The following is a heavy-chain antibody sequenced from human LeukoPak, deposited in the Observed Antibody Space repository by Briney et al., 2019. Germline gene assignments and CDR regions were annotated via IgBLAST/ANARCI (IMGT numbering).Heavy chain of an antibody. V-gene: IGHV5-51*01. CDR2: IYPGDSDT. Sequence: GESLKISCKGSGYSFTSYWIGWVRQMPGKGLEWMGIIYPGDSDTRYSPSFQGRVTISADKSISTAYLQWSSLKASDTAMYYCARSPNYYDSSGPVDYWGQGTPVTVSS. J-gene: IGHJ4*02. CDR3: ARSPNYYDSSGPVDY. D-gene: IGHD3-22*01. CDR1: GYSFTSYW.